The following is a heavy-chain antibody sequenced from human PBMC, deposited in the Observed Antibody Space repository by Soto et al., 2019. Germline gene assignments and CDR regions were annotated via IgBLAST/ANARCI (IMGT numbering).Heavy chain of an antibody. CDR3: ARGPPCSGGRCYEYHFDY. CDR2: IWYDGSDK. CDR1: GFTFSSYG. J-gene: IGHJ4*02. V-gene: IGHV3-33*01. D-gene: IGHD2-15*01. Sequence: PGGSLRLSCAASGFTFSSYGMHWVRQAPGKGLEWVAVIWYDGSDKYYADSVKGRFTISRDNSKNTLYLQMNSLRAEDTAVYYCARGPPCSGGRCYEYHFDYWGQGTLVTVSS.